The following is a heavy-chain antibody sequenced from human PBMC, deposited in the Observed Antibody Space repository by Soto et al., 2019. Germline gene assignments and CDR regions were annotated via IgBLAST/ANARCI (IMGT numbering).Heavy chain of an antibody. Sequence: QVQLVQSGAEVKKPGCSVKVSCKASGGTFSSYTISWVRQAPGQGLEWMGRSIPILGIANYAQKFQGRVTITADKSTSTAYMELSSLRSEDTAVYYCAGGGMAAAGTAVDYWGQGTLVTVSS. CDR3: AGGGMAAAGTAVDY. CDR1: GGTFSSYT. V-gene: IGHV1-69*02. D-gene: IGHD6-13*01. J-gene: IGHJ4*02. CDR2: SIPILGIA.